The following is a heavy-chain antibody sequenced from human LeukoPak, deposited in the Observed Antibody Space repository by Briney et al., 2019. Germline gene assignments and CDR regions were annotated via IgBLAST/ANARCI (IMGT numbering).Heavy chain of an antibody. CDR2: IHYSGST. CDR1: GGSISSYY. Sequence: SETLSLTCTVSGGSISSYYWSWIRQPPGKGLEWIGYIHYSGSTNYNPSLKSRVTISVDTSKNQFSLKLSSVTAADTAVYYCARAEYSSSSGSIWFDPWGQGTLVTVSS. CDR3: ARAEYSSSSGSIWFDP. V-gene: IGHV4-59*01. D-gene: IGHD6-6*01. J-gene: IGHJ5*02.